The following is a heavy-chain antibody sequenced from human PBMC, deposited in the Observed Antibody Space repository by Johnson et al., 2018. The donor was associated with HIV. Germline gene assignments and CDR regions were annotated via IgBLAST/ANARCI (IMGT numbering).Heavy chain of an antibody. J-gene: IGHJ3*02. D-gene: IGHD1-14*01. V-gene: IGHV3-11*01. Sequence: QVHLLESGGGVVRPGGSLRLSCAASGFTFDDYGMSWVRQAPGKGLEWVSYISSSGSTRYYADSVKGRFTISRDSAKNSLYLQMNSLRAEDTALYYCARDESYRRYALTALDIWGQGTMVTVSS. CDR2: ISSSGSTR. CDR3: ARDESYRRYALTALDI. CDR1: GFTFDDYG.